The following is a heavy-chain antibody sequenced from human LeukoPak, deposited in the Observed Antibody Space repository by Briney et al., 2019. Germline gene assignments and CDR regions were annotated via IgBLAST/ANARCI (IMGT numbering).Heavy chain of an antibody. CDR3: AKDTNSSGWYLESLGY. CDR2: IRYDGSNK. J-gene: IGHJ4*02. D-gene: IGHD6-19*01. CDR1: GFTFSSYG. Sequence: GGSLRLSCAASGFTFSSYGMHWVRQAPGKGLEWVAFIRYDGSNKYYADSVKGRFTISRDNSKNTLYLQMNSLRAEDTAVYYCAKDTNSSGWYLESLGYWGQGTLVTVSS. V-gene: IGHV3-30*02.